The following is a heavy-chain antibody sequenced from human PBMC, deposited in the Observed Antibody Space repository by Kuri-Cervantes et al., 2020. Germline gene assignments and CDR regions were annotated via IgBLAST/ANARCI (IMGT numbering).Heavy chain of an antibody. CDR3: ARDQSSIGRGGMNV. Sequence: GGSLRLACEASGFTFTSFWMHWVRHAPGKGLVWVSHIKSDGSSTMYADSAKGRFTICRDNARNTLYLQMNSMRDEDTAVYYCARDQSSIGRGGMNVWGQGTTVTVSS. CDR2: IKSDGSST. V-gene: IGHV3-74*03. J-gene: IGHJ6*02. CDR1: GFTFTSFW. D-gene: IGHD6-25*01.